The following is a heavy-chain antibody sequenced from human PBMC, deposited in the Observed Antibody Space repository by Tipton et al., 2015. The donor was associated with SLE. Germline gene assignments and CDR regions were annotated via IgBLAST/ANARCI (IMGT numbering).Heavy chain of an antibody. Sequence: TLSLTCTVSGGSISSYYWSWIRQPPGKGLEWIGYINHSGSTNYNPSLKSRVTISVDTSKNQFSLKLSSVTAADTAVYYCAPGDFWSRWGQGTLVTVSS. CDR1: GGSISSYY. J-gene: IGHJ4*02. V-gene: IGHV4-59*12. CDR3: APGDFWSR. CDR2: INHSGST. D-gene: IGHD3-3*01.